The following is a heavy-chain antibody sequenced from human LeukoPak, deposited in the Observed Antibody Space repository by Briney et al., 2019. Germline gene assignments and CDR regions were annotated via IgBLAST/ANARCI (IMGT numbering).Heavy chain of an antibody. D-gene: IGHD2-2*02. J-gene: IGHJ5*02. Sequence: GGSLRLSCAASGFTFSNYGMSWVRQAPGKGLEWVSAISGSGANTYYSDSVKGRFTISRDNSKDTLYLQMNSPRAEDTALYYCAKTDCTSTSCYIGWFDPWGQGTLVTVSS. CDR2: ISGSGANT. V-gene: IGHV3-23*01. CDR3: AKTDCTSTSCYIGWFDP. CDR1: GFTFSNYG.